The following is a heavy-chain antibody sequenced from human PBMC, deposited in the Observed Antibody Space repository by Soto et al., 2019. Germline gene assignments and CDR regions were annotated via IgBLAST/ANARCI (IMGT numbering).Heavy chain of an antibody. V-gene: IGHV3-21*01. D-gene: IGHD3-3*01. CDR3: ARDQPGAVWSGYYTG. CDR2: ISSSSSYI. Sequence: PGGSLRLSCAASGFTFSSYSMNWVRQAPGKGLEWVSSISSSSSYIYYADSVKGRFTISRDNAKNSLYLQINSLRAEDTAVYYCARDQPGAVWSGYYTGWGQGTLVTVSS. CDR1: GFTFSSYS. J-gene: IGHJ4*02.